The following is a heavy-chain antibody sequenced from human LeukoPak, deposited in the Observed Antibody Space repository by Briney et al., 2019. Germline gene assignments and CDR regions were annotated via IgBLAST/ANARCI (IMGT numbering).Heavy chain of an antibody. CDR3: ARMGVDTAMVTDY. D-gene: IGHD5-18*01. V-gene: IGHV1-69*13. CDR2: IIPIFGTA. Sequence: SVKVSCKASGGTFSSYAISWVRQAPGQGLEWMGGIIPIFGTANYAQKFQGRVTITADESTSTAYMELSSLRSEDTAVYYRARMGVDTAMVTDYWGQGTLVTVSS. CDR1: GGTFSSYA. J-gene: IGHJ4*02.